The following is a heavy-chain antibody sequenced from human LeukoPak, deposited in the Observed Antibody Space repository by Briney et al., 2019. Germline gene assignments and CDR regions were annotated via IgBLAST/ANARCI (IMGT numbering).Heavy chain of an antibody. Sequence: SETLSLTCTVSVGSISSYYWSWIRQPPGKGLEWIGYIYSSGSTDYNPSLKSRVTISLDTSKNQFSLKMSPVTAADTAVYYCARGNPRYCSSTSCRGPTYYYYYMDVWGKGTTVTVSS. D-gene: IGHD2-2*01. J-gene: IGHJ6*03. V-gene: IGHV4-59*01. CDR1: VGSISSYY. CDR2: IYSSGST. CDR3: ARGNPRYCSSTSCRGPTYYYYYMDV.